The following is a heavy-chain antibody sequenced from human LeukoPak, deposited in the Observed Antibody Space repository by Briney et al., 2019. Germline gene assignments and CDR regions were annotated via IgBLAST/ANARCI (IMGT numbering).Heavy chain of an antibody. Sequence: PSETLSLTCTVSGGSISSYYWSWIRQPPGRGLEWIGYIYYSGSTYYNPSLKSRVTISVDTSKNQFSLKLSSVTTADTAVYYCARDGYSYGYGAFDIWGQGTMDTVSS. CDR1: GGSISSYY. V-gene: IGHV4-59*01. D-gene: IGHD5-18*01. CDR3: ARDGYSYGYGAFDI. CDR2: IYYSGST. J-gene: IGHJ3*02.